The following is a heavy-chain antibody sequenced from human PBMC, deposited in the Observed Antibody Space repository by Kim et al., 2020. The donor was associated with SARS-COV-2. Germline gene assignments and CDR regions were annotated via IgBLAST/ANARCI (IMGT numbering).Heavy chain of an antibody. CDR1: GGSISSSSYY. CDR2: IYYSGST. D-gene: IGHD4-17*01. V-gene: IGHV4-39*01. Sequence: SETLSLTCTVSGGSISSSSYYWGWIRQPPGKGLEWIGSIYYSGSTYYNPSLKSRVTISVDTSKNQFSLKLSSVTAADTAVYYCARSATTVTYWFYYYYYGMDVWGQGTTVTVSS. CDR3: ARSATTVTYWFYYYYYGMDV. J-gene: IGHJ6*02.